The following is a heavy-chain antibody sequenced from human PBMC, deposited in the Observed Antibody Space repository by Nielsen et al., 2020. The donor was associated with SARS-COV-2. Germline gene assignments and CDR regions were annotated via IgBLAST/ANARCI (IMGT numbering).Heavy chain of an antibody. CDR3: ARSRDVVVPAAMGPWFDP. Sequence: ASVKVSCKASGYTFTSYGISWVRQAPGQGLEWMGWISAYNGNTNYAQKLQGRVTMTTDTSTSTAYMELRSLRSDDTAVYYCARSRDVVVPAAMGPWFDPWGQGTLVTVSS. D-gene: IGHD2-2*01. CDR1: GYTFTSYG. J-gene: IGHJ5*02. CDR2: ISAYNGNT. V-gene: IGHV1-18*04.